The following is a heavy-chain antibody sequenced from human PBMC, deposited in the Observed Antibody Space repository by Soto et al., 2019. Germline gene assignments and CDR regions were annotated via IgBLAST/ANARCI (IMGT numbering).Heavy chain of an antibody. CDR2: INTDGTNT. D-gene: IGHD1-26*01. V-gene: IGHV3-74*01. CDR3: ASGYSGTYRVDY. CDR1: GFTFRTYW. Sequence: PGGSLRLSCAASGFTFRTYWMHWVRQVPGKGLMWVSRINTDGTNTTYADAVKGRFTISRDNAKNTLLLQMSSLRAEDTAVYYCASGYSGTYRVDYWGQGTLVTVSS. J-gene: IGHJ4*02.